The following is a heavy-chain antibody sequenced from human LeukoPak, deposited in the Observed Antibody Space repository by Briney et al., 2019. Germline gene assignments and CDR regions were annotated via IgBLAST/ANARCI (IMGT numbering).Heavy chain of an antibody. CDR1: GFTFSSYS. CDR2: ISSSSYI. CDR3: ARFLEWLPPQYYYYMDV. D-gene: IGHD3-3*01. V-gene: IGHV3-21*01. Sequence: GGSLRLSCAASGFTFSSYSMNWVRQAPGKGLEWVSSISSSSYIYYADSVKGRFTISRDNAKNSLYLQMNSLRAEDTAVYYCARFLEWLPPQYYYYMDVWGKGTTVTVSS. J-gene: IGHJ6*03.